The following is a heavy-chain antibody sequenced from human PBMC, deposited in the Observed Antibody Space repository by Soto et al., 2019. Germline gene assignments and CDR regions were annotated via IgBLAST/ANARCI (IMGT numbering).Heavy chain of an antibody. CDR1: GFTFSSYG. CDR2: IWYDGSNK. D-gene: IGHD3-9*01. V-gene: IGHV3-33*01. J-gene: IGHJ5*02. CDR3: AREYPPKGYDILTGYYKRENWFDP. Sequence: GGSLRLSCAASGFTFSSYGMHWVRQAPGKGLEWVAVIWYDGSNKYYADSVKGRFTISRDNSKNTLYLQMNSLRAEDTAVYYCAREYPPKGYDILTGYYKRENWFDPWGQGTLVTVSS.